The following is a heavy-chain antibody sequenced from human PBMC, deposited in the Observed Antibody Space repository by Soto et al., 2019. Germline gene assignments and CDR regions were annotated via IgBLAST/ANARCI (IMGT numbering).Heavy chain of an antibody. J-gene: IGHJ6*02. CDR1: GGSVSSGSYY. CDR2: IYYSGST. CDR3: ARDLGRYLDCQTEYGKDV. V-gene: IGHV4-61*01. Sequence: SETLSLTCTVSGGSVSSGSYYWSWIRQPPGKGLEWIGYIYYSGSTNYNPSLKSRATISVDTSKNQFSLKLSSVTAADTAVYYCARDLGRYLDCQTEYGKDVWGQGTTVTVSS. D-gene: IGHD3-9*01.